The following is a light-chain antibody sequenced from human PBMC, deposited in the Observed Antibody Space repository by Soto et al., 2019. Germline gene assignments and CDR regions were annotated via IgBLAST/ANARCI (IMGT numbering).Light chain of an antibody. Sequence: QAVLTQPRSVSGSPGQSVTISCTGASNNVGGYNYVSWYQHHPGKVPQLIIYDVTKRPSGVPDRFSGSKSGNTASLTISGLQVEDEADYYCCSYAGTYTWIFGGGTKLPVL. CDR2: DVT. V-gene: IGLV2-11*01. CDR1: SNNVGGYNY. CDR3: CSYAGTYTWI. J-gene: IGLJ2*01.